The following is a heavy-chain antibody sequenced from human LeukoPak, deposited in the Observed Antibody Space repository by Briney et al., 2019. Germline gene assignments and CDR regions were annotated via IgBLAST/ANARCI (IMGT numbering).Heavy chain of an antibody. V-gene: IGHV3-73*01. CDR3: TRHHMGAFDI. CDR1: GFTFSGSA. D-gene: IGHD3-16*01. Sequence: GGSLRLSCAASGFTFSGSAMHWVRQASGTGLEWVGRIRSKANSYATAYAASVKGRFTISRDDSKNTAYLQMNSLKTEDTAVYYCTRHHMGAFDIWGQGTMVTVSS. CDR2: IRSKANSYAT. J-gene: IGHJ3*02.